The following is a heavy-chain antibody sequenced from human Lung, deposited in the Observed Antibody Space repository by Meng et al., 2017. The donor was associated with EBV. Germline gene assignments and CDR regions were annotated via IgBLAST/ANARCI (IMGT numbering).Heavy chain of an antibody. Sequence: QGWLVSSGALVCQTWRSLRLSCAASVSTFSSYGMHWVRPAPGKGLEGVAVIWYDGSNKYYTDSVKGRFTISIDTSKNTMYLQMNNLRPEDTAVYYCARGAYSGYDSPLDYWGQGTLVTVSS. CDR2: IWYDGSNK. CDR1: VSTFSSYG. J-gene: IGHJ4*02. D-gene: IGHD5-12*01. V-gene: IGHV3-30*19. CDR3: ARGAYSGYDSPLDY.